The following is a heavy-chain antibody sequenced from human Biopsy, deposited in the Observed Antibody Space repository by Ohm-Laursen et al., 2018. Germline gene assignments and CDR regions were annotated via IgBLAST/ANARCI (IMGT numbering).Heavy chain of an antibody. CDR1: GGSISSYQ. V-gene: IGHV4-59*01. J-gene: IGHJ4*02. CDR3: AREAAIIDPRTRAFDY. Sequence: GTLSLTCTVPGGSISSYQWTWIRQPPGKGLEWIGYLYNTGGTNYNPSLKSRVTISVDTSKNQFSLKLRSVTAADTAVYYCAREAAIIDPRTRAFDYWGQGTLVTVSS. CDR2: LYNTGGT. D-gene: IGHD6-25*01.